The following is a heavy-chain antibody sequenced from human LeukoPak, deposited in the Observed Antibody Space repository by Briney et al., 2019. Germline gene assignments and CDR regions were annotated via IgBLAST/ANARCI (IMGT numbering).Heavy chain of an antibody. CDR3: ARDPQSVPFGELLEVSP. J-gene: IGHJ5*02. Sequence: GGSLRLSCAASGFIFSDYYMSWLRQAPGKGLEWVSYITSSSYTNYADSVKGRFTISRDNAKNSLYLQMNSLRAEDTAVYYCARDPQSVPFGELLEVSPWGQGTLVTVSS. CDR2: ITSSSYT. D-gene: IGHD3-10*01. CDR1: GFIFSDYY. V-gene: IGHV3-11*06.